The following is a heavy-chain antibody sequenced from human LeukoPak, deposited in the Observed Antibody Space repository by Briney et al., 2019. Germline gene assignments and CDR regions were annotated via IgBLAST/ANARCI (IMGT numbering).Heavy chain of an antibody. CDR3: ASVVTTVRGVIITYLDY. Sequence: ASVKVSCKASGYTFTGYYMHWVRQVPGQGLEWMGRINPNSGGTNYAQKFQGRVTMTRDTSISTAYMELSRLRSDDTAVYYCASVVTTVRGVIITYLDYWGQGTLVTVSS. V-gene: IGHV1-2*06. D-gene: IGHD3-10*01. J-gene: IGHJ4*02. CDR2: INPNSGGT. CDR1: GYTFTGYY.